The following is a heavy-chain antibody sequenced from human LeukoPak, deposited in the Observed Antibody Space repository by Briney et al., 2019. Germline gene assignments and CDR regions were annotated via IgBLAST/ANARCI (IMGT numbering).Heavy chain of an antibody. D-gene: IGHD5-24*01. V-gene: IGHV3-66*01. J-gene: IGHJ4*02. Sequence: GGSLRLSCAASGFTVSTNYMSWVRQAPGKGLEWVSVIYSGGSTYYADSVKGRFTISRDNSKNTLYLQMNSLRAEDTAVYYCARAPGGMATVRPRKSFDYWGQGTLVTVSS. CDR2: IYSGGST. CDR1: GFTVSTNY. CDR3: ARAPGGMATVRPRKSFDY.